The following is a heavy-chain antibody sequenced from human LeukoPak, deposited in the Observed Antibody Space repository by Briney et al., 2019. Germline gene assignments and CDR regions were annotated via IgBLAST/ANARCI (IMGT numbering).Heavy chain of an antibody. CDR2: IYYSGST. CDR3: ARAPTYGDYVDY. CDR1: SGSISTSNYY. V-gene: IGHV4-61*05. J-gene: IGHJ4*02. D-gene: IGHD4-17*01. Sequence: SETLSLTCTVSSGSISTSNYYWGWVRQPPGKGLEWIGYIYYSGSTNYNPSLKSRVTISVDTSKNQFSLKLSSVTAADTAVYYCARAPTYGDYVDYWGQGTLVTVSS.